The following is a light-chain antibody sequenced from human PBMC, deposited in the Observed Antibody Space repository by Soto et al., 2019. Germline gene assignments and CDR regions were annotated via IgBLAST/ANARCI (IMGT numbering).Light chain of an antibody. CDR3: SSYTSSSTVV. Sequence: QSALIQPASVSGSPGQSITISCPGTSSDIGAYNYVSWYQQHPGKAPKLMIYDVSNRPSGVSNRFSGSKSGHTASLTISGLQAEDEADYYCSSYTSSSTVVFGGGTKVTVL. J-gene: IGLJ2*01. CDR1: SSDIGAYNY. CDR2: DVS. V-gene: IGLV2-14*01.